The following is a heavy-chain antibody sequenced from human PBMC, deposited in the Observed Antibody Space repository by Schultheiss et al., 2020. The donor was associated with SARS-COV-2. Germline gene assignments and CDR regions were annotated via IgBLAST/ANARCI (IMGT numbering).Heavy chain of an antibody. CDR1: GFLFRNYW. D-gene: IGHD2-15*01. J-gene: IGHJ4*02. Sequence: GESLKISCAASGFLFRNYWMHWVRQAPGKGLVWVSRINSDGSSTSYADSVKGRFTISRDNAKNTLYLQMNSLRAEDTAVYYCAKLDAYCSGGSCYSDYFDYWGQGTLVTVSS. V-gene: IGHV3-74*01. CDR3: AKLDAYCSGGSCYSDYFDY. CDR2: INSDGSST.